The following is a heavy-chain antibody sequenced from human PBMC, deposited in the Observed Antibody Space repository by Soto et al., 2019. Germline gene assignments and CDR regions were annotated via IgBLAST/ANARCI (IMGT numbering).Heavy chain of an antibody. D-gene: IGHD4-17*01. V-gene: IGHV4-31*03. CDR3: ARKATVTTCFDY. J-gene: IGHJ4*02. CDR1: GGSISSGGYY. CDR2: IYYSGST. Sequence: QVQLQESGPGLVKPSQTLSLTCTVSGGSISSGGYYWSWIRQHPGKGLEWIGYIYYSGSTYYNPSLKSRVTIAVDTSKNQFSLKLSSVTAADAAVYDCARKATVTTCFDYWGQGTLVTVSS.